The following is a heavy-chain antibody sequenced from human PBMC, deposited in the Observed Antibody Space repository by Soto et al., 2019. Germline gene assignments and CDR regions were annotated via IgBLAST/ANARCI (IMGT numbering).Heavy chain of an antibody. CDR2: MNPNNNNT. CDR1: GYTFTSYD. D-gene: IGHD2-8*01. V-gene: IGHV1-8*01. Sequence: QVQLVQSGAEVKKPGASVKVSCKASGYTFTSYDINWVRQATGQGLEWMGWMNPNNNNTGYAQKFQGRGTMTRNTSISTAYMELSSLGSEDTAAYYSARGPHPYFNDYWGQGTLVTVSS. J-gene: IGHJ4*02. CDR3: ARGPHPYFNDY.